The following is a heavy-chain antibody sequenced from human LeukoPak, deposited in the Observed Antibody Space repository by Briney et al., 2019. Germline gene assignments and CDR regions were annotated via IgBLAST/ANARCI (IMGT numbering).Heavy chain of an antibody. CDR1: GFTFSTYA. D-gene: IGHD2/OR15-2a*01. Sequence: PGGSLRLSCAASGFTFSTYAMSWVRQAPGKGLEWVANIKQDGSEKYYVDSVKGRFTISRDNAKNSLYLQMNSLRAEDTAVYYCARDRISYWGQGTLVTVSS. V-gene: IGHV3-7*04. CDR2: IKQDGSEK. CDR3: ARDRISY. J-gene: IGHJ4*02.